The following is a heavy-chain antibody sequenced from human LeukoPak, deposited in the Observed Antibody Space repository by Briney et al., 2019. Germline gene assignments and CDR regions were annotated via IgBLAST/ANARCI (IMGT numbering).Heavy chain of an antibody. J-gene: IGHJ6*02. CDR3: ASSTYYDFWSGYPPYYYGMDA. CDR1: GFTFSSYW. D-gene: IGHD3-3*01. CDR2: IKQDGSEK. Sequence: GGSLGLSCAASGFTFSSYWMSWVRQAPGKGLEWVANIKQDGSEKYYVDSVKGRFTISRDNAKNSLYLQMNSLRAEDTAVYYCASSTYYDFWSGYPPYYYGMDAWGQGTTVTVSS. V-gene: IGHV3-7*01.